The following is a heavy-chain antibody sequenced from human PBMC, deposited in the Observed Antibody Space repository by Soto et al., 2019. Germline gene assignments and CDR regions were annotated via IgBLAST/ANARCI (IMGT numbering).Heavy chain of an antibody. Sequence: ASVKVSCKASGYTFTSYYMHWVRQAPGQGLEWMGIINPSGGSTSYAQRFQGRVTMTRDTSTSTVYMELSSLRSEDTAVYYCASYSYGYYYYYGMDVWGQGTTVTVSS. J-gene: IGHJ6*02. D-gene: IGHD5-18*01. CDR3: ASYSYGYYYYYGMDV. CDR1: GYTFTSYY. CDR2: INPSGGST. V-gene: IGHV1-46*01.